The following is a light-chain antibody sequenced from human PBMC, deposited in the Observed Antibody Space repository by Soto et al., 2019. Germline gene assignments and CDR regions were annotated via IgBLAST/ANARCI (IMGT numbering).Light chain of an antibody. J-gene: IGKJ1*01. CDR1: QSISVW. Sequence: DIQMTQSPSTLSASVGDRVTIACRASQSISVWLAWYQQKPGKAPKLLIYAASTLETGVPSRFSGSGSGTDFTLAISSLQPEDFATYYCQRGYNSPPWTFGQGTKVDIK. V-gene: IGKV1-5*01. CDR3: QRGYNSPPWT. CDR2: AAS.